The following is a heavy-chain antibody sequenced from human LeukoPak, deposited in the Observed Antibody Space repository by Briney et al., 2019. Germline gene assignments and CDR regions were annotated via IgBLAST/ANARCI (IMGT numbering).Heavy chain of an antibody. J-gene: IGHJ5*02. V-gene: IGHV4-59*01. D-gene: IGHD6-13*01. CDR2: LYYSGNT. Sequence: PSETLSLTCTVSGGSISSYYWSWIRQPPGKGLEWMGCLYYSGNTIYNLSLKSRVTIAVDASKNQFSLKLSSVTAADTAVYYCARHRDSSWYWFDRWGQGTLVTVSS. CDR1: GGSISSYY. CDR3: ARHRDSSWYWFDR.